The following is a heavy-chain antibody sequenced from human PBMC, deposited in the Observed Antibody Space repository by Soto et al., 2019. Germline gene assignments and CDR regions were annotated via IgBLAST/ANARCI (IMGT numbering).Heavy chain of an antibody. Sequence: QVQLVQSGAEVKKPGSSVKVSCKASGGTFSSYTISWVRQAPGQGLEWMGRIIPILGIANYAQKFQGRVTITADESTSTAYMELSSLRSEDTAVYYCARGSGSYGMVYYYYGMDVWGQGTTVTVSS. V-gene: IGHV1-69*02. CDR1: GGTFSSYT. CDR2: IIPILGIA. CDR3: ARGSGSYGMVYYYYGMDV. D-gene: IGHD3-10*01. J-gene: IGHJ6*02.